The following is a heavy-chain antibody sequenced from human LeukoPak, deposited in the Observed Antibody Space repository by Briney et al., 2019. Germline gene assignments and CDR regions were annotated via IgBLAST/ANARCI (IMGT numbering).Heavy chain of an antibody. CDR1: GGTFSSYA. J-gene: IGHJ4*02. CDR3: ATRLNSPPDY. Sequence: SVKVSCKASGGTFSSYAISWVRQAPGQGLEWMGGIIPIFGTANYAQKFQGRVTITADESTSTAYMELSSLRSEDTALYYCATRLNSPPDYWGQGTLVTVSS. V-gene: IGHV1-69*13. CDR2: IIPIFGTA. D-gene: IGHD2/OR15-2a*01.